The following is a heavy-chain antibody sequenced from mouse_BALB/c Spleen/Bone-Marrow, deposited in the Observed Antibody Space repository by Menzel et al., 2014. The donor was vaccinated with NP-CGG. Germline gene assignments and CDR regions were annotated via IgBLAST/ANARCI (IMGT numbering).Heavy chain of an antibody. D-gene: IGHD1-1*01. V-gene: IGHV14-4*02. Sequence: EVQLQQSGAELVRSGASVKLSCTASGFNIKDYYIHWVKQRPEQGLEWIGRIDPENGDTEYAPKFQGKATMTADTSANTAYLHLSSLTSEDTAVYYCNALLRKEAMDYWGQGTSVTVSS. J-gene: IGHJ4*01. CDR1: GFNIKDYY. CDR3: NALLRKEAMDY. CDR2: IDPENGDT.